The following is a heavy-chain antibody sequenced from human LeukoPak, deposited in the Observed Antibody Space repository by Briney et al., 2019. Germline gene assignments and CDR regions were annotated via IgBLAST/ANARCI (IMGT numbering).Heavy chain of an antibody. V-gene: IGHV4-4*07. J-gene: IGHJ6*02. CDR3: ARGDGTYYYFYGMDV. Sequence: SETLSLTCTVSGASISSYYWSWIRQPAGKGLEWIGRIYATGSTNYNPSLKSRVSMSVDASKNQFSLKLGSVTAADTAVYSCARGDGTYYYFYGMDVWGQGTTVTVSS. D-gene: IGHD1-26*01. CDR1: GASISSYY. CDR2: IYATGST.